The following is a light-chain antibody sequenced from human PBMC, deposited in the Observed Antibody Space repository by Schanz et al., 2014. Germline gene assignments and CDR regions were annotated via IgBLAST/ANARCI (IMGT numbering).Light chain of an antibody. CDR3: QQYDNLAV. Sequence: DIQMTQSPSSLSASVGDRVTITCQASQDINNYLNWYQQKPGKAPKLLIYDASNLETGVPSRFSGSGSGTDFTFTISSLQPEDIATYYCQQYDNLAVFGPGTKVDIK. CDR2: DAS. V-gene: IGKV1-33*01. J-gene: IGKJ3*01. CDR1: QDINNY.